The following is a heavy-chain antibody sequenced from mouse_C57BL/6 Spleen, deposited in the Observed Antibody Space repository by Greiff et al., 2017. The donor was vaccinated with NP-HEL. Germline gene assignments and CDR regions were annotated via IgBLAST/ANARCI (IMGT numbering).Heavy chain of an antibody. CDR2: LWGGGST. Sequence: VMLVESGPGLVAPSQSLSITCTVSGFSLTSSGVDWVRQPPGKGLEWLGVLWGGGSTNYNSALMARLSISKDNSKSQVFLKMNSLQTDDTAMYYCAERNWDGYCDYWGQGTTLTVSS. CDR1: GFSLTSSG. D-gene: IGHD4-1*01. J-gene: IGHJ2*01. V-gene: IGHV2-9*01. CDR3: AERNWDGYCDY.